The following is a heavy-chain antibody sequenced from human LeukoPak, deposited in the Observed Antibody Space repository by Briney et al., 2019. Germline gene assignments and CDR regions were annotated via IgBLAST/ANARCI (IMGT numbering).Heavy chain of an antibody. Sequence: GGSLRLSCVASEFTFRSYGMHWVRQAPGKGLEWIAVISYDGNEKYYGDSVKGRATVSRDNSKNSLLLQVDSLRLQDTAVYYCAKDRWFGQLNFAADIWGRGTMVIVSS. D-gene: IGHD3-10*01. CDR3: AKDRWFGQLNFAADI. V-gene: IGHV3-30*18. CDR1: EFTFRSYG. J-gene: IGHJ3*02. CDR2: ISYDGNEK.